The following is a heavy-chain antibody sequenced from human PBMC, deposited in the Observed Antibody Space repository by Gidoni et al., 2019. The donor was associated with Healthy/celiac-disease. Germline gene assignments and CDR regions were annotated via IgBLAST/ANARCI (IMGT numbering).Heavy chain of an antibody. CDR2: INPNSGGT. CDR1: GYTFTGYY. CDR3: ARDRSGRYNWFDP. D-gene: IGHD1-26*01. V-gene: IGHV1-2*04. Sequence: QVQLVQSGAEVKKPGASVTVSCKASGYTFTGYYMHWVRQAPGQGLEWMGWINPNSGGTNYAQKFQGWVTMTRDTSISTAYMELSRLRSDDTAVYYCARDRSGRYNWFDPWGQGTLVTVSS. J-gene: IGHJ5*02.